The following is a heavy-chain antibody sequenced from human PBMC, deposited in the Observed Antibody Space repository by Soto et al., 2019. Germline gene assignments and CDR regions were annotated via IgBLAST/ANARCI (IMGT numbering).Heavy chain of an antibody. J-gene: IGHJ4*02. Sequence: GESLNISCKGSGYSFSNYWIAWVRQMPEKGLEWMGIIYPGDSDTRYSPSFQGQVTISADKSITTAYLQWSSLKASDTAMYYCATYSSGWSYFDYWGQGTLVTVSS. CDR3: ATYSSGWSYFDY. CDR1: GYSFSNYW. V-gene: IGHV5-51*01. D-gene: IGHD6-19*01. CDR2: IYPGDSDT.